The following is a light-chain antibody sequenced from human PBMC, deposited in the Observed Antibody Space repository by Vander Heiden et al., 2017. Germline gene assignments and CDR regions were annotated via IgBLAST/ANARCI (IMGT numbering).Light chain of an antibody. CDR1: QSISSW. V-gene: IGKV1-5*01. CDR3: QQYNSYTWT. CDR2: EAS. J-gene: IGKJ1*01. Sequence: DTQMTQPPPTLSASVGDRVTTTCRASQSISSWLAWYQQEPGKAPKLLIYEASSLESGVPSRFSGSGSGTEFTLTISSLQPDDFATYYCQQYNSYTWTFGQGTKVEIK.